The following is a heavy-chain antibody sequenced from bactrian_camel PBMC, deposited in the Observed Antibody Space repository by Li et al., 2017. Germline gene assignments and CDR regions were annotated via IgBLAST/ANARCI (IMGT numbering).Heavy chain of an antibody. J-gene: IGHJ6*01. CDR2: IDPDGT. CDR3: AADRESIHPLKWWLLQRARVNFGS. V-gene: IGHV3S53*01. CDR1: GETYC. D-gene: IGHD2*01. Sequence: QVQLVESGGGSVQSGGSLRLSCVASGETYCVGWFRQAPGKEREEIATIDPDGTRYADSVKGRFAISKDNDRNTLALQMNSLKPEDSAMYYCAADRESIHPLKWWLLQRARVNFGSWGQGTQVTVS.